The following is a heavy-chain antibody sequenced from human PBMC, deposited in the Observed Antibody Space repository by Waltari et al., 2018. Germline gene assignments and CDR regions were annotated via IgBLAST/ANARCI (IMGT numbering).Heavy chain of an antibody. J-gene: IGHJ4*02. CDR3: ARDAYYSDSSGYHFDY. V-gene: IGHV3-48*04. D-gene: IGHD3-22*01. CDR1: GFPFSTYS. CDR2: ISGSSSTI. Sequence: EVQLVESGGGLVQPGQSLRLAGAASGFPFSTYSMNWVRQAPGKGLEWVSYISGSSSTIYYAGSVKGRFTISRDNAKNSLFLQMNSLRAEDTAVYYCARDAYYSDSSGYHFDYWGQGTLVTVSS.